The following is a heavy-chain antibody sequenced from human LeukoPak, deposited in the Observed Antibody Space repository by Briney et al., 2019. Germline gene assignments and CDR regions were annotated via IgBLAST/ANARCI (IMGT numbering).Heavy chain of an antibody. Sequence: GGSLRLSCAASGFTLSDYPMTWVRQAPGRGLEWVSAISGSGGSTYYADSVKGRFTISRDNSKNTLYLQMNSLRAEDTAVYYCAKDLAGSGSYSFDYWGQGTLVTVSS. J-gene: IGHJ4*02. V-gene: IGHV3-23*01. CDR3: AKDLAGSGSYSFDY. D-gene: IGHD1-26*01. CDR1: GFTLSDYP. CDR2: ISGSGGST.